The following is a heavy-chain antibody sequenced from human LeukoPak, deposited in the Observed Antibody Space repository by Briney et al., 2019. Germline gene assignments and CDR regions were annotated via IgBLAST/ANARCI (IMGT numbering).Heavy chain of an antibody. V-gene: IGHV3-23*01. CDR2: ISGSGGST. J-gene: IGHJ4*02. CDR1: GFTFSNFN. Sequence: GGSLRLSCTASGFTFSNFNMNWVRQAPGKGLEWVSAISGSGGSTYYADSVKGRFTISRDNSKNTLYLQMNSLRAEDTAVYYCAKRPSYSSSWYAFDYWGQGTLVTVSS. D-gene: IGHD6-13*01. CDR3: AKRPSYSSSWYAFDY.